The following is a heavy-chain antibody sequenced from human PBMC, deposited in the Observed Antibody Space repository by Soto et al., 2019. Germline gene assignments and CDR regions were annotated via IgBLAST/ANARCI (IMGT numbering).Heavy chain of an antibody. D-gene: IGHD3-3*01. CDR2: ISYDGSNK. J-gene: IGHJ1*01. V-gene: IGHV3-30-3*01. CDR1: GFTFSSYA. CDR3: ARASSFLRFLGAPPQH. Sequence: QVQLVESGGGVVQPGRSLRLSCAASGFTFSSYAMHWVRQAPGKGLEWVAVISYDGSNKYYADSVKGRFTISRDNSKNTLYRQMNSLRAEDTAVYYCARASSFLRFLGAPPQHWGQGTLVTVSS.